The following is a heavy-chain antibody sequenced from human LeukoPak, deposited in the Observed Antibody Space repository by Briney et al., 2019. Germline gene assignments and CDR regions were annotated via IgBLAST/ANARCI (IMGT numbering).Heavy chain of an antibody. Sequence: SETLSLTCTVSGGYIGSYYWSWIRQPAGEGLEWIGRIHTTENTDYNPSLKSRVTMSVDMSTSQVSLTLASVTAADTAVYYCAREGDYGDYSKSFYYMDVWGKGTAVTVSS. V-gene: IGHV4-4*07. CDR3: AREGDYGDYSKSFYYMDV. J-gene: IGHJ6*03. D-gene: IGHD4-17*01. CDR2: IHTTENT. CDR1: GGYIGSYY.